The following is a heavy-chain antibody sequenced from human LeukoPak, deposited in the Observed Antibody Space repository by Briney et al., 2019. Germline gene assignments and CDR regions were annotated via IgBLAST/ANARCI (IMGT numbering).Heavy chain of an antibody. Sequence: GGSLRLSCAASGFTFSDYYMSWIRQAPGKGLEWVSHISGSGSTKIYADSVKGRFTISRDNAEISLYLQVNSLRAEDTAVYYCARVGSIAAAGTPDYWGQGTLVTVSS. D-gene: IGHD6-13*01. J-gene: IGHJ4*02. CDR2: ISGSGSTK. CDR1: GFTFSDYY. V-gene: IGHV3-11*01. CDR3: ARVGSIAAAGTPDY.